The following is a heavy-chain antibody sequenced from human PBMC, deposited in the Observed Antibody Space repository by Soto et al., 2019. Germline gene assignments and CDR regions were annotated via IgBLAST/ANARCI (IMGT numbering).Heavy chain of an antibody. CDR3: ATMGTPATGLYYFDY. CDR1: GGSISSGNYY. V-gene: IGHV4-30-4*01. CDR2: ISYSGSA. D-gene: IGHD2-15*01. Sequence: PSETLSLTCTFSGGSISSGNYYWSWIRKPPGKGLEWIGFISYSGSAYYNPSLKSRVTISVDTSKNQFSLNLSFVTAADTAVYYCATMGTPATGLYYFDYWGQGTLLTVSS. J-gene: IGHJ4*02.